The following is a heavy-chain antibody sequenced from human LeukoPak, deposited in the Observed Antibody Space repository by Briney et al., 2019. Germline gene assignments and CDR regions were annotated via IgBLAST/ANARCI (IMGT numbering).Heavy chain of an antibody. D-gene: IGHD6-13*01. V-gene: IGHV4-39*02. CDR1: GGSISSSSYY. CDR3: ARDFSSSWYHFDH. Sequence: PSETLSLTCTVSGGSISSSSYYWGWIRQPPGKGLERIGSIYYSGSTYYNPSLKSRVTISVDTTKNQFSLKLSSVTAADTAVYYCARDFSSSWYHFDHWGQGTLVTVSS. CDR2: IYYSGST. J-gene: IGHJ4*02.